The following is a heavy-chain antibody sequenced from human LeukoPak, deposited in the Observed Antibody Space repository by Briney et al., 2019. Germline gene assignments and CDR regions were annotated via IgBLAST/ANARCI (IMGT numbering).Heavy chain of an antibody. Sequence: GGSLRLSCAASGFTFSDYYMTWIRQPPGKGLEWISYISSSGSTLDYTDSVKGRFTISRDNANNSVSLQVNSLRAEDTAVYYCARSEKNYDFWTGEDYWGQATLVTVSS. CDR2: ISSSGSTL. V-gene: IGHV3-11*04. CDR1: GFTFSDYY. D-gene: IGHD3-3*01. CDR3: ARSEKNYDFWTGEDY. J-gene: IGHJ4*02.